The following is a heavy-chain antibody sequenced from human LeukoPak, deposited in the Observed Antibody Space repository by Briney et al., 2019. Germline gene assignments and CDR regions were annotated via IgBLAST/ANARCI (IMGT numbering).Heavy chain of an antibody. D-gene: IGHD3-22*01. J-gene: IGHJ4*02. CDR3: VKDDSYYYDSSGYPH. CDR2: ISSNGGST. CDR1: GFTFSAYF. V-gene: IGHV3-64D*09. Sequence: GGSLRLSCSASGFTFSAYFMHWVRQAPGKGLEYVSAISSNGGSTYYADSVKGRFTISRDNSKNTLYLQMSSLRAEDTAVYHCVKDDSYYYDSSGYPHWGQGTLVTVSS.